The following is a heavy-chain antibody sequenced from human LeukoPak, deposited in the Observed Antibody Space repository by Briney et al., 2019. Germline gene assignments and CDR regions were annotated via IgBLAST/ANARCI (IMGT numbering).Heavy chain of an antibody. CDR1: GFTFSTYG. D-gene: IGHD6-19*01. Sequence: GGSLRLSCAASGFTFSTYGMNWFRQAPGKGLEWVSGIFGSGGSAHYADSVKGRFTISRDNSKNTVYLHMDSLRVEDTAVYYCGKTTTGYSSGRYPGWPVDYWGQGTLVTVSS. CDR3: GKTTTGYSSGRYPGWPVDY. J-gene: IGHJ4*02. V-gene: IGHV3-23*01. CDR2: IFGSGGSA.